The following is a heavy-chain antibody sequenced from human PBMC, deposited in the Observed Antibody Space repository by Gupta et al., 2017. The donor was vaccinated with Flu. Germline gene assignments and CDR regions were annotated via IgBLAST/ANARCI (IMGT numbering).Heavy chain of an antibody. D-gene: IGHD2-15*01. V-gene: IGHV4-59*01. CDR1: GDSINNYY. Sequence: QVQLQESGPGLVKPSETLSLTCTVSGDSINNYYWTWIRQPPGRGLEWIGYIFYSGSTNYNPSLKSRVTMSIDTSKNQFSLKLNSVTAADTAVYYCARGGDIYDVIGGWFDPWGPGTLVTVSS. J-gene: IGHJ5*02. CDR2: IFYSGST. CDR3: ARGGDIYDVIGGWFDP.